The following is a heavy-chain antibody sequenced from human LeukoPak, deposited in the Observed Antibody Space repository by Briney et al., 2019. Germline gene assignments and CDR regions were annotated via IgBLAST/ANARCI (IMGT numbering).Heavy chain of an antibody. CDR3: AKGGDH. CDR2: LSDSGGNT. J-gene: IGHJ4*02. CDR1: GFSFSSYA. V-gene: IGHV3-23*01. Sequence: GGSLRISCAASGFSFSSYAMSWVRQAPGEGLEWVSGLSDSGGNTIYADSVKGRFTISRDNAKNSLYLQMNSLRAEDTAVYYCAKGGDHWGQGTLVTVSS. D-gene: IGHD3-16*01.